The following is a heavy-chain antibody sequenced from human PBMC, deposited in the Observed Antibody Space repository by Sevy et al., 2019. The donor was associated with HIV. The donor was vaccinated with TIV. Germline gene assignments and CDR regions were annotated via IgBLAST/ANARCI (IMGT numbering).Heavy chain of an antibody. Sequence: GGSLRFSCAASGFNFRTYSMNWVRQAPGKGLEWLSSISDDSRYIYYSDSVKGRFTISRANAKNLLFLQMNNLRVEDTAIYYCARDFTIFGVVSGIDYRGQGNLVTVSS. J-gene: IGHJ4*01. CDR3: ARDFTIFGVVSGIDY. V-gene: IGHV3-21*04. CDR2: ISDDSRYI. D-gene: IGHD3-3*01. CDR1: GFNFRTYS.